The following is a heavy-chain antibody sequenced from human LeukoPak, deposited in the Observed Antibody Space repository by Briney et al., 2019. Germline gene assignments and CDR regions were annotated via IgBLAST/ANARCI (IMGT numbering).Heavy chain of an antibody. CDR3: ARQIWCPDRGSSCHAFDI. CDR2: IKQDGTET. V-gene: IGHV3-7*01. Sequence: PGGSLRLSCVASGLTFNRYWMSWLRQVPGKGLEWVANIKQDGTETHYADSVKGRFTISRDNAKNSLYLQMNSLRAEDTAVYYCARQIWCPDRGSSCHAFDIWGQGTMVTVSS. J-gene: IGHJ3*02. CDR1: GLTFNRYW. D-gene: IGHD3-10*01.